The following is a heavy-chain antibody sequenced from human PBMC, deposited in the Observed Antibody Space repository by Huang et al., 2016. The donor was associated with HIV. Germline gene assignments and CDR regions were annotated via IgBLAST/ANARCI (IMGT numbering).Heavy chain of an antibody. CDR2: NNSVWIRP. V-gene: IGHV3-74*01. CDR3: ARDPRIQSWLNFFDY. CDR1: GFSISSYW. D-gene: IGHD3-22*01. J-gene: IGHJ4*02. Sequence: EVQLVESGGGLVQPGGSLRLSCAASGFSISSYWMHWVRQAPGKGLVVVSRNNSVWIRPSSADSAKGRFTISRDNAKITLYLQMNSLRAEDTAVYYCARDPRIQSWLNFFDYWGQGTLVSVSS.